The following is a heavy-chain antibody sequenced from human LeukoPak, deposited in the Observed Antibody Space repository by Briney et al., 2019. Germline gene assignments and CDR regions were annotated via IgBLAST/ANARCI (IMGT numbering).Heavy chain of an antibody. D-gene: IGHD2-15*01. CDR1: GYTFTNSY. CDR2: INPDGGNT. CDR3: ARDLGSARRRYFDY. V-gene: IGHV1-46*01. J-gene: IGHJ4*02. Sequence: ASVKVSCKASGYTFTNSYIHWVRQAPGQVLEWMGLINPDGGNTNYAQNFQGRVTLTRDTSTSTVYMELSSLRSEDTAVYYCARDLGSARRRYFDYWGQGTLVTVSS.